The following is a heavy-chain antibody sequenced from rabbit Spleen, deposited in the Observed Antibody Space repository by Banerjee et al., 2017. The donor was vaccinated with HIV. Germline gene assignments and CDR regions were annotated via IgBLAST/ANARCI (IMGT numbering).Heavy chain of an antibody. V-gene: IGHV1S45*01. CDR1: GFSVSHAYY. CDR3: ARGSAAMTMVITGFYFNL. Sequence: QEQLVESGGGLVKPEGSLKLSCTASGFSVSHAYYMCWVRQAPGKGLEWIACIGTGSSGNTYYAGWAKSRFTISQTSSTTVTLQLTSLTAADTATYFCARGSAAMTMVITGFYFNLWGQGTLVTVS. CDR2: IGTGSSGNT. D-gene: IGHD2-1*01. J-gene: IGHJ4*01.